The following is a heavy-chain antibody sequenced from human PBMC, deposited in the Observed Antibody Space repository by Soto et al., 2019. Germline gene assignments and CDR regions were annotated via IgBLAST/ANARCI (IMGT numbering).Heavy chain of an antibody. Sequence: ASVKVSCKASGYTFTSYDINWVRQATGQGLEWMGWMNPNSGNTGYAQKFQGRVTMTRNTSISTAYMELSSLRSEDTAVYYCARGRYDFWSGYDADYHLYYFDYRGQGTLVTVSS. V-gene: IGHV1-8*01. CDR2: MNPNSGNT. CDR3: ARGRYDFWSGYDADYHLYYFDY. D-gene: IGHD3-3*01. CDR1: GYTFTSYD. J-gene: IGHJ4*02.